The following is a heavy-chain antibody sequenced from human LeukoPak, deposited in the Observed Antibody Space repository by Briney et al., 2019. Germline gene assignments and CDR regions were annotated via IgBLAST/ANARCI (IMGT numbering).Heavy chain of an antibody. D-gene: IGHD1-26*01. CDR1: GFTFSSYE. V-gene: IGHV3-48*03. Sequence: GGSLRLSCAASGFTFSSYEMNWVRQAPGKGLEWVSYISSSGSTIYYADSVKGRITISRDNAKNSLYLQMNSLRAEDTAVYYCARSSVIVGGAIDYWGQGTLVTVSS. CDR3: ARSSVIVGGAIDY. CDR2: ISSSGSTI. J-gene: IGHJ4*02.